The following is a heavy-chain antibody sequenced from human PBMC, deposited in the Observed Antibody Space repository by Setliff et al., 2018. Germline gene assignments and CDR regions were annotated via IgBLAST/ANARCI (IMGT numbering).Heavy chain of an antibody. V-gene: IGHV3-21*01. CDR1: GFTFGDFA. CDR2: IGGRGSYI. J-gene: IGHJ6*03. Sequence: GGSLRLSCAASGFTFGDFAMTWVRQAPGKGLEWVSGIGGRGSYIYYADSVKGRFTISRDNAKNSLYLQMNSLRAEDTAVYYCARDPIAAAGLYYYYYYMDVWGKGTTVTVSS. D-gene: IGHD6-13*01. CDR3: ARDPIAAAGLYYYYYYMDV.